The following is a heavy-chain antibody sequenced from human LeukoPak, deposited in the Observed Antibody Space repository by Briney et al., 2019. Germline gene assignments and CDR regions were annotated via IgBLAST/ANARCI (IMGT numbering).Heavy chain of an antibody. J-gene: IGHJ4*02. CDR2: INHSGIT. CDR3: ARGEWRGFDY. D-gene: IGHD3-3*01. V-gene: IGHV4-34*01. CDR1: GVSFNDYY. Sequence: SETLSLTCAVYGVSFNDYYWGWIRQPPGKGLEWIGEINHSGITNYNPSLKSRVSVSVDTSKNHFSLKLSSVTAADTAVYYCARGEWRGFDYWGQGTLVTVSS.